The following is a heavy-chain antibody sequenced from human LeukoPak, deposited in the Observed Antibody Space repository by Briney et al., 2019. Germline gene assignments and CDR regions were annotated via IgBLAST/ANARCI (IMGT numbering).Heavy chain of an antibody. CDR2: IWYDGSNK. Sequence: VHPGGSLRLSCAASGFTFSSYGMHWVRQAPGKGLEWVAVIWYDGSNKYYADSVKGRFTISRDNSRDTLYLQMISLRAEDTAVYYCAKSAVGATLGDYWGQGTPVTVSS. J-gene: IGHJ4*02. D-gene: IGHD1-26*01. CDR1: GFTFSSYG. CDR3: AKSAVGATLGDY. V-gene: IGHV3-30*02.